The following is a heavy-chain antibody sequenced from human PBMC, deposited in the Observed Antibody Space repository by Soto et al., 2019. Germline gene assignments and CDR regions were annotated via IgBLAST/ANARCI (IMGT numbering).Heavy chain of an antibody. J-gene: IGHJ4*02. CDR2: ISGSGGST. CDR3: AKDEEIVVVVAATPLRY. D-gene: IGHD2-15*01. V-gene: IGHV3-23*01. Sequence: EVQLLESGGGLVQPGGSLRLSCAASGFTFSSYARSWVRQAPGKGLEWVSAISGSGGSTYYADSVKGRFTISRDNSKNTLYLQMNSLRAEDTAVYYCAKDEEIVVVVAATPLRYWGQGTLVTVSS. CDR1: GFTFSSYA.